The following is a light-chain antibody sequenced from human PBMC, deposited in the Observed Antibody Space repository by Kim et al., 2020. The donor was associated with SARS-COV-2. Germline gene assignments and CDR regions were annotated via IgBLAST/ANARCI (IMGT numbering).Light chain of an antibody. CDR1: QSIGIS. CDR2: DAS. V-gene: IGKV3-11*01. CDR3: QQRVSWPQA. J-gene: IGKJ1*01. Sequence: EIVLTQSPATLSLSPGERATLSCRASQSIGISLAWYQQKPGQARRLLIFDASNRATGVPARFSGSGSGTDFTLTISSLEPEVFAVYYCQQRVSWPQAFGQGTKVDIK.